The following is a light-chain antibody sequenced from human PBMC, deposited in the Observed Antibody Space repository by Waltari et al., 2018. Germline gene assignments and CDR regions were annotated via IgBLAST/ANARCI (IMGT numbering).Light chain of an antibody. CDR1: QSVGSSS. CDR3: QQHGTLPAT. V-gene: IGKV3-20*01. Sequence: EIVLTQSPGTASLSPGERVTLSCRASQSVGSSSLAWYQRKPGQAPRLFIYRASRRATGIPDRFSGSGSGTDFSLTISRLEPEDFAVYYCQQHGTLPATFGQGTKVEIK. CDR2: RAS. J-gene: IGKJ1*01.